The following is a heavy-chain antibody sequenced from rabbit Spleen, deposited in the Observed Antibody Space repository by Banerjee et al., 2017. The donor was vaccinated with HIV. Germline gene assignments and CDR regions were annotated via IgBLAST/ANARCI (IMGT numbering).Heavy chain of an antibody. V-gene: IGHV1S40*01. J-gene: IGHJ6*01. CDR2: IDTGSSGFT. CDR3: ARDTGTSFSTYGMDL. D-gene: IGHD7-1*01. CDR1: GVSLSGDSY. Sequence: QSLEESGGDLVKPGASLTLTCIASGVSLSGDSYMCWVRQAPGKGLEWIACIDTGSSGFTYFASWAKGRFTISKTSSTTVTLQMTSLTAADTATYFCARDTGTSFSTYGMDLWGPGTLVTVS.